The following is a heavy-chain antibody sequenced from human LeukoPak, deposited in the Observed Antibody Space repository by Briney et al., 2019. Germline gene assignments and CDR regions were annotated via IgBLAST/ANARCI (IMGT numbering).Heavy chain of an antibody. CDR3: AKGPSDYGDYWFDP. CDR2: ISGSGGST. Sequence: GGSLRLSCAASGFTFSSYAMSWVRQAPGKGLEWVSAISGSGGSTYYADSVKGRFTISRDNSKNTLYLQMNSLRAGDTAVYYCAKGPSDYGDYWFDPWGQGTLVTVSS. CDR1: GFTFSSYA. V-gene: IGHV3-23*01. D-gene: IGHD4-17*01. J-gene: IGHJ5*02.